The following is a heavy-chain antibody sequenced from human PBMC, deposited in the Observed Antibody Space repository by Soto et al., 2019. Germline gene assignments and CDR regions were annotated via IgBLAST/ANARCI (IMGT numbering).Heavy chain of an antibody. CDR3: ARQAPPSPSYYYYYGMDV. Sequence: EVHLVQSGAEVKKPGESLKISCKGSGYSFTSYWIGWVRQMPGKGLEWMGIIYPGDSDTRYSPSFQGQVTISADKSISTAYLQWSSLKASDTALYYCARQAPPSPSYYYYYGMDVWGQGTTVTVSS. V-gene: IGHV5-51*01. CDR1: GYSFTSYW. CDR2: IYPGDSDT. J-gene: IGHJ6*02.